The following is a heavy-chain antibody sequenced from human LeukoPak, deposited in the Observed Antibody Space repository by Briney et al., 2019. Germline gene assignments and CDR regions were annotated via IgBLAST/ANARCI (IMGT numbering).Heavy chain of an antibody. CDR3: TTDLYDYVWGSYRPTGY. CDR1: GFTFSNAW. V-gene: IGHV3-15*01. J-gene: IGHJ4*02. D-gene: IGHD3-16*02. CDR2: IKSKTDGGTT. Sequence: GGSLRLSCAASGFTFSNAWMSWVRQAPGKGLEWVGRIKSKTDGGTTDYAAPVKGRFTISRDDSKSTLYLQMNSLKTEDTAVYYCTTDLYDYVWGSYRPTGYWGQGTLVTVSS.